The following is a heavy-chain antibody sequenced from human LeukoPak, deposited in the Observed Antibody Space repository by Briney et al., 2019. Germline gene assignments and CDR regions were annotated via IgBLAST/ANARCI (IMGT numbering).Heavy chain of an antibody. Sequence: GESLKISCKGSGYSFTSYWIGWVRQMPGKGLEWMGIIYPGDSDTRYSPSFQGQVTISADKSISTAYLQWSSLKASDTAMYYCARQYSSGWSVSGYYFDYWGQETLVTVSS. J-gene: IGHJ4*02. V-gene: IGHV5-51*01. D-gene: IGHD6-19*01. CDR1: GYSFTSYW. CDR2: IYPGDSDT. CDR3: ARQYSSGWSVSGYYFDY.